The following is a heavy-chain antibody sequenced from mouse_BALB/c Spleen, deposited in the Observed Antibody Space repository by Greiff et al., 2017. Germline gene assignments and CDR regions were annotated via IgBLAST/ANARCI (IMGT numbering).Heavy chain of an antibody. CDR3: TKRGGNYYAMDY. Sequence: EVQLQQSGTVLARPGASVKMSCKASGYTFTSYWMHWVKQRPGQGLEWIGAIYPGNSDTSYNQKFKGKAKLTAVTSTSTAYMELSSLTNEDSAVYYCTKRGGNYYAMDYWGQGTSVTVSS. CDR1: GYTFTSYW. CDR2: IYPGNSDT. J-gene: IGHJ4*01. D-gene: IGHD2-1*01. V-gene: IGHV1-5*01.